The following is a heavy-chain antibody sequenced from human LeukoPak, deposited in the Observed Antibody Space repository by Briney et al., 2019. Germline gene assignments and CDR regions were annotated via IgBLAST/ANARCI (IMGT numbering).Heavy chain of an antibody. D-gene: IGHD2-21*02. CDR2: IRSSSNAI. J-gene: IGHJ4*02. V-gene: IGHV3-48*02. CDR3: ARDLWSYCGGDCPFDY. CDR1: GFSFSTYG. Sequence: PGESLRLSCAASGFSFSTYGMNWVRQAPGKGLEWVSYIRSSSNAIYYADSVKGRFTIPRDDVKNSLYLKMTSLRDEDTAVYYCARDLWSYCGGDCPFDYRGQGTLVTVSS.